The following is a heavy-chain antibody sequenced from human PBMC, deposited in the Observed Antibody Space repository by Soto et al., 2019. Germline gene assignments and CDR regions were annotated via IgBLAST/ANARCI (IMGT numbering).Heavy chain of an antibody. D-gene: IGHD2-2*01. CDR2: IKQDGSEK. Sequence: EVQLVESGGGLVQPGGPLRLSCAASGFIFSSYWMSWVRQAPGKGLEWVATIKQDGSEKHYVDSVKGRFIISRDNAKNSLFLQMSSLRAEETAVYYCARGCCRASCPYYMEVWGKGTTVTGSS. V-gene: IGHV3-7*01. CDR3: ARGCCRASCPYYMEV. CDR1: GFIFSSYW. J-gene: IGHJ6*03.